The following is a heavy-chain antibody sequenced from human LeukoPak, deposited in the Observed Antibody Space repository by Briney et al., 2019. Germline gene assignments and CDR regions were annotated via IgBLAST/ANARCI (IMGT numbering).Heavy chain of an antibody. CDR2: ISSDGSGK. Sequence: PGTSLRLSCAASGFTFSRYGMHWVRQAPGKGLEWVALISSDGSGKYYADSLKGRFTISRDNSKNTLYLQMNSLRPEDTAEYYCAKDLSRAAFSGGQGTLVTVSS. J-gene: IGHJ4*02. CDR1: GFTFSRYG. V-gene: IGHV3-30*18. CDR3: AKDLSRAAFS. D-gene: IGHD2-15*01.